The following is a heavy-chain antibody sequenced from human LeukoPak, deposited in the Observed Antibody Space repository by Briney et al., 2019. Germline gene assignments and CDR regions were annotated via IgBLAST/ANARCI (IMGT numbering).Heavy chain of an antibody. Sequence: GGSLRLSCTASGFTFGDYAMSWVRQAPGKGLEWVGFIRSKAYGGTTEYAASVKGRFTISRDGSKSIAYLQMNSLKTEDTAVYYCTPHPNSWGDSRGIDYWGQGTLVTVSS. CDR2: IRSKAYGGTT. D-gene: IGHD3-22*01. V-gene: IGHV3-49*04. CDR1: GFTFGDYA. CDR3: TPHPNSWGDSRGIDY. J-gene: IGHJ4*02.